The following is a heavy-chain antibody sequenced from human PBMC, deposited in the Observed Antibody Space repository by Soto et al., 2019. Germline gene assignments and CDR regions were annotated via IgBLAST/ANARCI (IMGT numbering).Heavy chain of an antibody. CDR3: AGWSHWNPLYYSGMDV. CDR2: IIPLFQTA. J-gene: IGHJ6*02. D-gene: IGHD1-1*01. V-gene: IGHV1-69*13. Sequence: SVKVSCKASGGTFGNFTISWVRQAPGLGLEWMGGIIPLFQTANYALKFQGRVKITADESTSTAYMELNSLRSEDTAVYYCAGWSHWNPLYYSGMDVWGQGTTVTVSS. CDR1: GGTFGNFT.